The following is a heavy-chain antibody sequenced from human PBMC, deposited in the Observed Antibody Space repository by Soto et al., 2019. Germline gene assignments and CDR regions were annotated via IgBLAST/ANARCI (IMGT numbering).Heavy chain of an antibody. CDR3: ARVRGGSGEHYFDY. J-gene: IGHJ4*02. D-gene: IGHD6-19*01. CDR1: GYSFAIYW. V-gene: IGHV5-51*01. CDR2: IYPGESDT. Sequence: EVQLVQSGAEVKKPGESLKISCNGSGYSFAIYWIAWVRQMPGKGLECMGIIYPGESDTRYSPSFQGQVTISADKSITTAYLQWSSLKASNSAMYYCARVRGGSGEHYFDYWGQGTLVTVSS.